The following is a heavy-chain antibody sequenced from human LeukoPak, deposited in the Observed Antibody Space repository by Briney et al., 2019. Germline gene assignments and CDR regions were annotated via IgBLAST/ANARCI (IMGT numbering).Heavy chain of an antibody. CDR3: ARDIIPLWFGEYYFDY. J-gene: IGHJ4*02. CDR2: IRYDGSNK. Sequence: PGGSLRLSCAASGFTFSSYGMHWVRQAPGKGLEWVAFIRYDGSNKYYADSVKGRFTISRDNSKNTLNLQMNSLRAEDTAVYYCARDIIPLWFGEYYFDYWGQGTLVTVSS. V-gene: IGHV3-30*02. D-gene: IGHD3-10*01. CDR1: GFTFSSYG.